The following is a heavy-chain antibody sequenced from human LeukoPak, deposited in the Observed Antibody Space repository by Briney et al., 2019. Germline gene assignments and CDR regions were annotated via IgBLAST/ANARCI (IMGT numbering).Heavy chain of an antibody. D-gene: IGHD3/OR15-3a*01. J-gene: IGHJ4*02. CDR2: FYHGGST. Sequence: PSETLSLTCTVSGYSISTGYYWDWIRQPPGKGLEWIGTFYHGGSTYYNPSLKSRVSISIDTSKNQFSLRLTSVTAADTAVYYCARQTGSGLFILPGGQGTLVTVSS. CDR3: ARQTGSGLFILP. V-gene: IGHV4-38-2*02. CDR1: GYSISTGYY.